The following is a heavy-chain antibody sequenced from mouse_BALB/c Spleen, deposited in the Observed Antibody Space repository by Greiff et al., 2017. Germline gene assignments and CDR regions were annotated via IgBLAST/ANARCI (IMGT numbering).Heavy chain of an antibody. CDR2: INPNNGGT. V-gene: IGHV1-18*01. CDR1: GYTFTDYN. CDR3: ARGGGYDGYYGRAWFAY. D-gene: IGHD2-3*01. J-gene: IGHJ3*01. Sequence: EVKLMESGPELVKPGASVKIPCKASGYTFTDYNMDWVKQSHGKSLAWIGDINPNNGGTIYNQKFKGKATLTVDKSSSTAYMELRSLTSEDTAVYYCARGGGYDGYYGRAWFAYWGQGTLVTVSA.